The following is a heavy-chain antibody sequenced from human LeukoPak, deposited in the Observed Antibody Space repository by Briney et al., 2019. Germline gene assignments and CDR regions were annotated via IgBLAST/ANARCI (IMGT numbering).Heavy chain of an antibody. CDR1: GGSISSYF. J-gene: IGHJ3*02. Sequence: SETLSLTCTVSGGSISSYFWSWIRQPPGKGLEWIGFIYYSGTTNYNPSLKSRVTISVDTSKSQFSLKLSSVTAADTAVYYCARGKVPAAKNDAFDIWGQGTMVTVSS. D-gene: IGHD2-2*01. CDR3: ARGKVPAAKNDAFDI. CDR2: IYYSGTT. V-gene: IGHV4-59*12.